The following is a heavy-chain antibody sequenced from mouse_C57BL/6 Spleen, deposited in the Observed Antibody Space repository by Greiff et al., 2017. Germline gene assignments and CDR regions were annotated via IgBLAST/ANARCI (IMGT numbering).Heavy chain of an antibody. J-gene: IGHJ3*01. CDR2: IHPSGSDT. CDR3: ASTGLLAY. D-gene: IGHD4-1*02. V-gene: IGHV1-74*01. Sequence: QVQLKQPGAELVKPGASVKVSCKASGYTFTSYWMRWVKQRPGQGLEWIGRIHPSGSDTNYNQKFKGKATLTVDKSSSTAYMQLSSLTSEDAAVYYCASTGLLAYWGQGTLVTVSA. CDR1: GYTFTSYW.